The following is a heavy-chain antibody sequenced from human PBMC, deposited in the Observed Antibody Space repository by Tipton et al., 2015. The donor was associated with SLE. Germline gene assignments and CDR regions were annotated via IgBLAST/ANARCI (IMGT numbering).Heavy chain of an antibody. D-gene: IGHD3-3*01. V-gene: IGHV4-4*07. J-gene: IGHJ4*02. CDR1: GDSISNYY. CDR3: ARDDFWGGYYYFDY. CDR2: IYSSGTT. Sequence: TLSLTCTVSGDSISNYYWSWVRQPAGMGLEWMGRIYSSGTTNYNPSLKGRVTMSVDTSKNQFSLKLTSVTAADTAVYYCARDDFWGGYYYFDYWGLGTQVTVSS.